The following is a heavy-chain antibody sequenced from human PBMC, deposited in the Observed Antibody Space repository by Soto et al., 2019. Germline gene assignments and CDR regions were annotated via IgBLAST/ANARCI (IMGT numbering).Heavy chain of an antibody. CDR2: INPNSGGT. CDR1: GYTFTGYY. CDR3: ARDRAALEVYYFGMDV. D-gene: IGHD1-1*01. J-gene: IGHJ6*02. V-gene: IGHV1-2*02. Sequence: ASVKVSCKASGYTFTGYYMHWVRQAPGQGLEWMGWINPNSGGTNYAQRLQGRVTMTRDTSISTAYMERSRLRSDDTAVYYCARDRAALEVYYFGMDVCVQGTKVPVSS.